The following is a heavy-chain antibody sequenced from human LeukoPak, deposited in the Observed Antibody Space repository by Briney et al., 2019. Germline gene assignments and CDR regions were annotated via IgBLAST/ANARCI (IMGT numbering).Heavy chain of an antibody. J-gene: IGHJ3*02. V-gene: IGHV4-4*02. CDR3: AIAPYKCSNRGGGAFDI. CDR1: GGSFSSCNW. D-gene: IGHD1/OR15-1a*01. Sequence: PSGTLTLTCAVSGGSFSSCNWWRWVRQPPGKGLEWIGENYHGGSTNYDPSLKSRVTISVDKSKNPFSLQLSSVTAPDTAVYYRAIAPYKCSNRGGGAFDIWGQGTMVTVSS. CDR2: NYHGGST.